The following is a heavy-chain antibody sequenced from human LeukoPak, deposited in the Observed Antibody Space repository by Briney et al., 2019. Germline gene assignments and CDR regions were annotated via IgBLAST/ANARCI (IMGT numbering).Heavy chain of an antibody. Sequence: ASVKVSCKASGYTFTSYGISWVRQAPGQGLEWMGWISTYNGNTNYAAKLQGRVTMTTDTSTSTVYMELGSLTSDDTAVYFCARDPYHRLGPPLDLWGQGTLVTVSS. V-gene: IGHV1-18*01. J-gene: IGHJ5*02. CDR2: ISTYNGNT. CDR1: GYTFTSYG. D-gene: IGHD1-14*01. CDR3: ARDPYHRLGPPLDL.